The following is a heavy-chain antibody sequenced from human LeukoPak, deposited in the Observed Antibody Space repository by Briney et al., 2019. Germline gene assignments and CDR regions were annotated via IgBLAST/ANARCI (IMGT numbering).Heavy chain of an antibody. CDR3: AAVDYGDPYYYYYGMDV. J-gene: IGHJ6*02. CDR2: ISGSGGST. V-gene: IGHV3-23*01. D-gene: IGHD4-17*01. Sequence: GGSLRLSCAASGFTSSSYAMSWVRQAPGKGLEWVSAISGSGGSTYYADSVKGRFTISRDNSKNTLYLQMNSLRSEDTAVYYCAAVDYGDPYYYYYGMDVWGQGTTVTVSS. CDR1: GFTSSSYA.